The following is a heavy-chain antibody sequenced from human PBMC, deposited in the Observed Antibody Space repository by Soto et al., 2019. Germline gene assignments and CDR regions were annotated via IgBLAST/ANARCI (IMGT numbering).Heavy chain of an antibody. CDR1: GGSISSSSYY. V-gene: IGHV4-39*01. CDR2: IYYSGST. D-gene: IGHD1-1*01. CDR3: ARHPRAEPFVWPSNWFDP. Sequence: SETLSLTCTVSGGSISSSSYYWGWIRQPPGKGLEWIGSIYYSGSTYYNPSLKSRVTISVDTSKNQFSLKLSSVTAADTAVYYCARHPRAEPFVWPSNWFDPWGQGTLVTVSS. J-gene: IGHJ5*02.